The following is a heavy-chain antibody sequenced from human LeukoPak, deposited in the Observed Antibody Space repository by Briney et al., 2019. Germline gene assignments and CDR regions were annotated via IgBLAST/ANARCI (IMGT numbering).Heavy chain of an antibody. Sequence: QSGGSLRLSCAASGFTFSSYGMHWVRQAPGKGLEWVAFIRYDGSNKYYADSVKGRFTISRDNSKNTLYPQMNSLRAEDTAVYYCAKDDGWVQYANWGQGTLVTVSS. CDR1: GFTFSSYG. V-gene: IGHV3-30*02. J-gene: IGHJ4*02. D-gene: IGHD5-24*01. CDR3: AKDDGWVQYAN. CDR2: IRYDGSNK.